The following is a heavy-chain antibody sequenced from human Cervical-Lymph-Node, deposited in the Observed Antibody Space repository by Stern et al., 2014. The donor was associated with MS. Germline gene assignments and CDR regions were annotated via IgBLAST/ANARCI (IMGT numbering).Heavy chain of an antibody. CDR3: ARDYIVVVQAANDPRNYYYYGMDV. CDR1: GYNFTNYY. J-gene: IGHJ6*02. CDR2: INPSGGDT. Sequence: VQLVQSGAEVTKPGASVQVSCKASGYNFTNYYMHWVRQAPGPGLEWMGIINPSGGDTRYAQKFQGRVTMTRDTSTSTVYMELSSLRSEDTAVYYCARDYIVVVQAANDPRNYYYYGMDVWGQGTTVTVSS. V-gene: IGHV1-46*01. D-gene: IGHD2-2*01.